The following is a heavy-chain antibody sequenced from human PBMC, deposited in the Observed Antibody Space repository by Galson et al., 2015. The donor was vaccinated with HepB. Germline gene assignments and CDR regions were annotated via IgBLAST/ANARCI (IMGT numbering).Heavy chain of an antibody. CDR3: AREYWSSTSCYTGTFDY. V-gene: IGHV4-30-4*08. CDR1: GGSISSGGYY. Sequence: QVQLQESGPGLVKPSQTLSLTCPVSGGSISSGGYYWSWIRQHPGKGLEWIGYIYYSGSTYYNPSLKSRVTIPGATSKDQFSWTRGSVTAADAAVYYCAREYWSSTSCYTGTFDYWGQGTLVTVSS. D-gene: IGHD2-2*02. CDR2: IYYSGST. J-gene: IGHJ4*02.